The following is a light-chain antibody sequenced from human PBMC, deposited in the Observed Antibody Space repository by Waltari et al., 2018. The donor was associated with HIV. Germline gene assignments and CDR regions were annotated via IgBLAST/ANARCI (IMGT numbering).Light chain of an antibody. CDR2: EDS. CDR1: ALPKKY. Sequence: SYELTQPPSVSVSPGQTARITCSGDALPKKYAYWYQQKSGQAPVLVIYEDSKRPSGIPERFYGSSSGTMATLTISGAQVEDEADYYCYSTVSSDWVFGGGTKLTVL. J-gene: IGLJ3*02. CDR3: YSTVSSDWV. V-gene: IGLV3-10*01.